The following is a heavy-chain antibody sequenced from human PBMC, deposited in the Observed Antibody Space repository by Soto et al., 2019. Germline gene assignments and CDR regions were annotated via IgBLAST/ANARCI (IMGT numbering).Heavy chain of an antibody. CDR2: IIPIFGTA. CDR1: GGTFSSYA. J-gene: IGHJ6*02. D-gene: IGHD5-12*01. V-gene: IGHV1-69*13. Sequence: SVKVSCKASGGTFSSYAISWVRQAPGQGLEWMGGIIPIFGTANYAQKFQGRVTITADESTSTAYMELSSLRSEDTAVYYCARGNIVATIDYYYGMDVWGQGTTVTVS. CDR3: ARGNIVATIDYYYGMDV.